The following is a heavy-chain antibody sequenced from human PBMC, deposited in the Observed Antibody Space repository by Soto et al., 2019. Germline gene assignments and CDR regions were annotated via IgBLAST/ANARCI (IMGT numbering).Heavy chain of an antibody. V-gene: IGHV1-3*01. Sequence: GASVKVSCKASGYTFTSYAMHWVRQAPGQRLEWMGWINAGNGNTKYSQKFQGRVTITRDTSASTAYMELCSLRSEDTAVYYCAKGRDCSGGSCYSSWFDPWGQGTLVTVSS. CDR3: AKGRDCSGGSCYSSWFDP. CDR2: INAGNGNT. J-gene: IGHJ5*02. D-gene: IGHD2-15*01. CDR1: GYTFTSYA.